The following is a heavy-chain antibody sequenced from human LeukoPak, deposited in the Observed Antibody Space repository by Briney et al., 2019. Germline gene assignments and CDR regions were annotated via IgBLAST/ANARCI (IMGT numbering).Heavy chain of an antibody. Sequence: GGSLRLSCAASGFDFSSNWMHWVRHAPGQGLVWVSRIKGDGISTNYADSVKGRFTISRDNSKNTLYLQMDSLRAEDTAVYYCAKGLGKATITPLGYWGQGTLVTVSS. CDR3: AKGLGKATITPLGY. D-gene: IGHD5-24*01. CDR2: IKGDGIST. J-gene: IGHJ4*02. V-gene: IGHV3-74*01. CDR1: GFDFSSNW.